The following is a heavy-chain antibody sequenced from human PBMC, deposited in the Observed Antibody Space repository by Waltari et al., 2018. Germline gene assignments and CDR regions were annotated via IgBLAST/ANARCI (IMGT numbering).Heavy chain of an antibody. CDR2: IDSGDTT. CDR1: GFTFSTYG. V-gene: IGHV3-23*03. CDR3: ARVVSSGYPDI. J-gene: IGHJ3*02. D-gene: IGHD6-19*01. Sequence: EVQLLESGGGLVQPGESLRLSCAASGFTFSTYGMSWVRQAPGKVREWVSVIDSGDTTDYADSVKGRFTISRDNSKNTVYLRMNSLRAEDTAVYYCARVVSSGYPDIWGQGTMVTVSS.